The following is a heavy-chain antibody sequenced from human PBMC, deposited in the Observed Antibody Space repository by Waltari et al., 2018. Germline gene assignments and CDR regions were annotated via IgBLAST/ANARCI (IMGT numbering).Heavy chain of an antibody. CDR1: GYTFTSYA. D-gene: IGHD1-26*01. V-gene: IGHV1-3*01. Sequence: QVQLVQSGAEVKKPGASVKVSCQASGYTFTSYAMHWARQAPGQRLEWEGWINAGNSNTKNSQKFQSRGTITRVASASTAYMVLSSLRSADTAVYYCARGGGSYYYDCGMDVWGQGTTVTVSS. CDR3: ARGGGSYYYDCGMDV. CDR2: INAGNSNT. J-gene: IGHJ6*02.